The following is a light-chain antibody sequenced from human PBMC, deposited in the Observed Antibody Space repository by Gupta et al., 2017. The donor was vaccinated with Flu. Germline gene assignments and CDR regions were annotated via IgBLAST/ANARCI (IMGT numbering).Light chain of an antibody. V-gene: IGKV1-39*01. CDR1: QNITTY. CDR3: QQSYSSPLT. CDR2: GVA. J-gene: IGKJ4*01. Sequence: PSSLSASVGDRVTITCRASQNITTYLNWFQQKPGRAPEVLIYGVASWHSGAPARFRGSGSGTEFTLTITSLQPEDFATYYCQQSYSSPLTFGGGTKVEIK.